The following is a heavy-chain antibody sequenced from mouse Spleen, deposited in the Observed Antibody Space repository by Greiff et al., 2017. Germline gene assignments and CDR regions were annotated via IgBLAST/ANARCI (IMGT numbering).Heavy chain of an antibody. CDR2: IRNKANGYTT. Sequence: EVMLVEPGGGLVQPGGSLSLSCAASGFTFTDYYMSWVRQPPGKALEWLGFIRNKANGYTTEYSASVKGRFTISRDNSQSILYLQMNALRAEDSATYYCARYNGNSFAYWGQGTLVTVSA. D-gene: IGHD2-1*01. CDR3: ARYNGNSFAY. CDR1: GFTFTDYY. J-gene: IGHJ3*01. V-gene: IGHV7-3*01.